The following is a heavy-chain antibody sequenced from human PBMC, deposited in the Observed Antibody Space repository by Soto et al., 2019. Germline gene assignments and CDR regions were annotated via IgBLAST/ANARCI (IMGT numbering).Heavy chain of an antibody. CDR3: ASWTYYYGSGRPYYFDY. D-gene: IGHD3-10*01. CDR1: GGSISSSSYY. Sequence: QLQLQESGPGLVKPSETLSLTCTVSGGSISSSSYYWGWIRQPPGKGLEWIGSIYYSGSTYYNPSLKSRVTISVDTSKNQFSLKLSSVTAADTAVYYCASWTYYYGSGRPYYFDYWGQGTLVTVSS. V-gene: IGHV4-39*01. J-gene: IGHJ4*02. CDR2: IYYSGST.